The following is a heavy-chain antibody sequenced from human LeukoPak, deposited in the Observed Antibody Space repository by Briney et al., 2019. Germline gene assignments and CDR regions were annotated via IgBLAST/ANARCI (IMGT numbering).Heavy chain of an antibody. Sequence: GGSLRLSCAASGFTFSSYWMSWVRQAPGKGLEWVANIKQDGSEKYYVDSVKGRFTISRDNAKNSLYLQMNSLRAEDTAVYYCARDPAYYDFWSGYYTGGLDYWGQGTLVTVSS. J-gene: IGHJ4*02. CDR3: ARDPAYYDFWSGYYTGGLDY. CDR1: GFTFSSYW. V-gene: IGHV3-7*01. CDR2: IKQDGSEK. D-gene: IGHD3-3*01.